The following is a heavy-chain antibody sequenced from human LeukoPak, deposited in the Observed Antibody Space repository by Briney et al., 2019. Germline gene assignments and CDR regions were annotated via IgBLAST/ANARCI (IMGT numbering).Heavy chain of an antibody. Sequence: ASVKVSCKASGYTFTSYAMHWVRQAPGQRLEWMGWINAGNGNTKYSQKFQGRVTITRDTSASTAYVELSSLRSEDTAVYYCARDPVWFGELSYYYYGMDVWGKGTTVTVPS. CDR3: ARDPVWFGELSYYYYGMDV. D-gene: IGHD3-10*01. J-gene: IGHJ6*04. CDR1: GYTFTSYA. CDR2: INAGNGNT. V-gene: IGHV1-3*01.